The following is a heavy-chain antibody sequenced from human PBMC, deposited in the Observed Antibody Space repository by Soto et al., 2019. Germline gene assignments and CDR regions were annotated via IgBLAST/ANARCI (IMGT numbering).Heavy chain of an antibody. CDR3: ANAFCDWYPFEK. V-gene: IGHV3-23*01. J-gene: IGHJ4*02. CDR2: INDNANIR. CDR1: GFTFGSYA. D-gene: IGHD2-21*01. Sequence: GRSLRLSCVASGFTFGSYAMTWVRRARGMGLEWVSTINDNANIRYYAESVSGRFAISRDNAKNTLYLQLYILRAEDSARSYCANAFCDWYPFEKWGLGALVTVSS.